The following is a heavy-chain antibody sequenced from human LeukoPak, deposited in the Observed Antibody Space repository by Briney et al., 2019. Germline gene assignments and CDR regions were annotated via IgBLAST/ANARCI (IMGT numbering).Heavy chain of an antibody. V-gene: IGHV4-34*01. CDR2: INHSGST. J-gene: IGHJ2*01. CDR1: GGSFSGYY. D-gene: IGHD6-13*01. Sequence: PSETLSLTCAVYGGSFSGYYWSWIRQPPGEGLEWIGEINHSGSTNYNLSLKSRVTISVDTSKNQFSLKLSSVTAADTAVYYCARVYYSSSYDYWYFDLWGRGTLVTVSS. CDR3: ARVYYSSSYDYWYFDL.